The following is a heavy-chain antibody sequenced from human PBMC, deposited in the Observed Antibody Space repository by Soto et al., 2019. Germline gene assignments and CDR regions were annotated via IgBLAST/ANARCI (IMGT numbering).Heavy chain of an antibody. V-gene: IGHV1-18*04. J-gene: IGHJ6*02. CDR3: ARVHSSFYYYYGMDV. Sequence: ASVKVSCKASGYTFTSYGISWVRQAPGQGLEWMGWISAYNGNTNYAQKLQGRVTMTTDTSTSTAYMEPRSLRSDDTAVYYCARVHSSFYYYYGMDVWGQGTTVTASS. CDR1: GYTFTSYG. D-gene: IGHD6-6*01. CDR2: ISAYNGNT.